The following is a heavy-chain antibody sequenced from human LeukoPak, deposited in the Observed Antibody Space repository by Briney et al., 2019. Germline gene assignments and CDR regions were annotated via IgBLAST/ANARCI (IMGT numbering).Heavy chain of an antibody. CDR3: VKITSVTGGDC. J-gene: IGHJ4*02. V-gene: IGHV3-64D*09. CDR2: ISSNGGSS. Sequence: GGSLRLSCAASGFTFSRYDMHWVRQAPGKGLEYVSGISSNGGSSFYADSVKGRFTISRDNSKNTLYLQMSSLRAEDTAVYYCVKITSVTGGDCWGQGTRLTVSS. D-gene: IGHD1-1*01. CDR1: GFTFSRYD.